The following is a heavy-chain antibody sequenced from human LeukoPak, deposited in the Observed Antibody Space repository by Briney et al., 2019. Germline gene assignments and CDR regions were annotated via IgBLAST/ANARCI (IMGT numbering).Heavy chain of an antibody. CDR1: GGTFSSYA. D-gene: IGHD3-10*01. Sequence: SVKVSCKASGGTFSSYAISWVRQAPGQGLEWMGGIIPIFGTANYAQKFQGRVTTTADESTSTAYMELSSLRSEDTAVYYCARLFMDGSGSYYGGGDAFDIWGQGTMVTVSS. V-gene: IGHV1-69*13. CDR3: ARLFMDGSGSYYGGGDAFDI. J-gene: IGHJ3*02. CDR2: IIPIFGTA.